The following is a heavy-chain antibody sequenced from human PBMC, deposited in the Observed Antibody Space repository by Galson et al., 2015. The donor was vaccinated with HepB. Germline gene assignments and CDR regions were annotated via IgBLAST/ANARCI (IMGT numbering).Heavy chain of an antibody. Sequence: SLRLSCAASGFTFSSYSMNWVRQAPGKGLEWVSSISSSSSYIYYADSVKGRFTISRDNAKNSLYLQMNSLRAEDTAVYYCARDKDYGDYEEDYGMDVWGQGTTVTVSS. CDR2: ISSSSSYI. D-gene: IGHD4-17*01. CDR3: ARDKDYGDYEEDYGMDV. V-gene: IGHV3-21*01. J-gene: IGHJ6*02. CDR1: GFTFSSYS.